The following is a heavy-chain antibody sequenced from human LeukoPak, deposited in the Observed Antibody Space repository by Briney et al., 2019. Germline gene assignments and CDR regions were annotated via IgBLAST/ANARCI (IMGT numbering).Heavy chain of an antibody. V-gene: IGHV3-23*01. CDR3: AKGYDYVWGSYRHPFDY. J-gene: IGHJ4*02. D-gene: IGHD3-16*02. Sequence: GGSLRLSCAASGFTFSSYAMSWVRQAPGKGLEWVSAISGSGGSTYYADSVKGRFTISRDNSKNTLYLQMNSLRAEDTAVYYCAKGYDYVWGSYRHPFDYWGQGTLVTVSS. CDR1: GFTFSSYA. CDR2: ISGSGGST.